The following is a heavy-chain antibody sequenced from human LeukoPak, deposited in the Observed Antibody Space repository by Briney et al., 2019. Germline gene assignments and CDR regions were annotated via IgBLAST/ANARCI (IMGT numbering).Heavy chain of an antibody. J-gene: IGHJ3*02. CDR1: GFTFSSCE. CDR3: AREYYYDSSGYGDAFDI. Sequence: GGSLRLSCAASGFTFSSCEINWVRQAPGKGLEWVSYISSSGSTIYYADSVKGRFTISRDNAKNSLYLQMNSLRAEDTAVYYCAREYYYDSSGYGDAFDIWGQGTMVTVSS. V-gene: IGHV3-48*03. CDR2: ISSSGSTI. D-gene: IGHD3-22*01.